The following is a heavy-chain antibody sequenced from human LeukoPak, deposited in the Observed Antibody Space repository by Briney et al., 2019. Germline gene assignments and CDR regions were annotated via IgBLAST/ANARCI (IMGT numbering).Heavy chain of an antibody. CDR3: ALDYSGSGSYYRDY. D-gene: IGHD3-10*01. V-gene: IGHV3-66*01. Sequence: GGSLRLSCAASGITVSSNFMYWVRQTPGKGLQCVSVLYTDYSAYYADSVKGRFIISRDNSKNTLYLQMDSLRAEDTAVYYCALDYSGSGSYYRDYWGQGTLVTVSS. CDR1: GITVSSNF. CDR2: LYTDYSA. J-gene: IGHJ4*02.